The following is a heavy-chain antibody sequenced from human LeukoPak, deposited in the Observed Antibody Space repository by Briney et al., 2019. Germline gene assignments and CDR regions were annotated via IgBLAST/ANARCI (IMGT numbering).Heavy chain of an antibody. CDR1: GGSISSGDYY. V-gene: IGHV4-30-4*08. J-gene: IGHJ6*03. D-gene: IGHD1-14*01. CDR2: IYYSGST. Sequence: PSQTLSLTCTVSGGSISSGDYYWSWIRQPPGKGLEWIGYIYYSGSTYYNSSLKSRVTISVDTSKNQFSLKLSSVTAADTAVYYCARSDTTAPYYYYYMDVWGKGTTVTVSS. CDR3: ARSDTTAPYYYYYMDV.